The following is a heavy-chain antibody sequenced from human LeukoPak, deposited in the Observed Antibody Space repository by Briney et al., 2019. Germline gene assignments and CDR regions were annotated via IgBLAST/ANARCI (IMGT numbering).Heavy chain of an antibody. D-gene: IGHD3-10*01. CDR3: ARPPVGGPDLPLKYYYYGMDV. J-gene: IGHJ6*02. V-gene: IGHV3-48*02. CDR1: GFTFSAHA. Sequence: GGSLRLSCAASGFTFSAHAMYWVRQAPGKGLEWVSYISSPGSTMYYADSVKGRFTISRDNAKNSLYLQMNSLRDEDTAVYYCARPPVGGPDLPLKYYYYGMDVWGQGTTVTVSS. CDR2: ISSPGSTM.